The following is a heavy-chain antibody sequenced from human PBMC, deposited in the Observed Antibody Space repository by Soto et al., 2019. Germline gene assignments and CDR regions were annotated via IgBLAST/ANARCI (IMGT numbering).Heavy chain of an antibody. D-gene: IGHD1-26*01. V-gene: IGHV3-23*01. J-gene: IGHJ4*02. CDR3: AKGAARYFDS. Sequence: EVQLLESGGGLVQPGGSLRLSCVASGFSFGTYAMTWVRQVPGKGLEWVSTISGGIGSTFYADSVKGRFTISRDISKKMLFLHMNGLRGEDTGIYYCAKGAARYFDSWGRGSLVTVSS. CDR2: ISGGIGST. CDR1: GFSFGTYA.